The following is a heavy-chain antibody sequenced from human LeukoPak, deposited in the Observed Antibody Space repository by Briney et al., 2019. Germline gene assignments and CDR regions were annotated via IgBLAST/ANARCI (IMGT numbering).Heavy chain of an antibody. CDR2: MSGNGDRT. CDR1: GFTFSSYV. V-gene: IGHV3-64*02. Sequence: LPGGSLRLSCAASGFTFSSYVMHWVRQAPGKALEYVSAMSGNGDRTYYADSVKGRFTISRDNSKDTVYLQMGSLRVDDMAVYYCARGGLSLGDSPTNYFDDWGQGTLVTVSS. D-gene: IGHD3-10*01. J-gene: IGHJ4*02. CDR3: ARGGLSLGDSPTNYFDD.